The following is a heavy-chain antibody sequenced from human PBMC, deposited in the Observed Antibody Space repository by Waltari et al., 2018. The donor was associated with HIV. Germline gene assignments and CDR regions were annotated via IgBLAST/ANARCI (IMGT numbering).Heavy chain of an antibody. CDR3: ARWASGMVTGGYWFDP. D-gene: IGHD3-10*01. J-gene: IGHJ5*02. Sequence: QVQLQESGPGLVKPSETLSLTCTVSGVSISRYYWSWIRPPPGKGLEWIGYIYYSGSTNYNPSLKSRVTISVDTSKNQFSLKLSSVTAADTAVYYCARWASGMVTGGYWFDPWGQGTLVTVSS. CDR1: GVSISRYY. CDR2: IYYSGST. V-gene: IGHV4-59*01.